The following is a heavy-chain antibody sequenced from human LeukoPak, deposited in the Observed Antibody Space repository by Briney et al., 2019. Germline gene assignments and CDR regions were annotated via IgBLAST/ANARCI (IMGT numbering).Heavy chain of an antibody. Sequence: SQTLSLTCAISGDSVSSNSAAWNWIRQSPSRGLEWLGRTYYRSKWYNDYAVSVKSRITINPDTSKNQFSLQLNSVTPEDTAVYYCARVAKYYYGSETYYFFEHWGQGTPVTASS. D-gene: IGHD3-10*01. J-gene: IGHJ4*02. CDR2: TYYRSKWYN. CDR3: ARVAKYYYGSETYYFFEH. CDR1: GDSVSSNSAA. V-gene: IGHV6-1*01.